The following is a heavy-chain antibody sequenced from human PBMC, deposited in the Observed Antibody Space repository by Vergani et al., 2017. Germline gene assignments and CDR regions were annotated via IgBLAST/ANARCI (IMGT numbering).Heavy chain of an antibody. J-gene: IGHJ4*02. Sequence: EVQLVESGGGLVKPGGSLRLSCAASGFTFSSYSMNWVRQAPGKGLEWVSSISSSSSYIYYADSVKGRFTISRDNAKNSLYLQMNSLRAEDTAVYYCARDGRIDAEGTELDYWGQGTLVTVSS. V-gene: IGHV3-21*01. CDR3: ARDGRIDAEGTELDY. CDR1: GFTFSSYS. D-gene: IGHD1-14*01. CDR2: ISSSSSYI.